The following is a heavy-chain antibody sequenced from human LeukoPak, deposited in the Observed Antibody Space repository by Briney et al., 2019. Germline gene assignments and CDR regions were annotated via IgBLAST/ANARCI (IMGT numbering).Heavy chain of an antibody. J-gene: IGHJ4*02. CDR1: GGSISSCY. V-gene: IGHV4-59*08. Sequence: SETLSLTCTVSGGSISSCYWSWIRQPPGKGLEWIGYIYYGGSTNYNPSLKSRVTISVDTSKNQFSLKLSSVTAADTAVYYCARSPRGDDPDYFDYWGQGTLVTVSS. D-gene: IGHD3-10*01. CDR2: IYYGGST. CDR3: ARSPRGDDPDYFDY.